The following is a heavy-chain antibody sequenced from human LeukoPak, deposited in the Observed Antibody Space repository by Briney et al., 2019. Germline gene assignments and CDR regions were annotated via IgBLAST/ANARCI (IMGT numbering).Heavy chain of an antibody. J-gene: IGHJ4*02. CDR1: GFTLSSHS. CDR2: ISSSSSYI. CDR3: ARWGYDSSGYYRDFDY. D-gene: IGHD3-22*01. V-gene: IGHV3-21*01. Sequence: PGGSLRLPCAASGFTLSSHSMKWVRQAPGKGLEWVFSISSSSSYIYYADSVKGRFTISRDNAKNSLYLQMNSLRAEDTAVYYCARWGYDSSGYYRDFDYWGQGTLVTVSS.